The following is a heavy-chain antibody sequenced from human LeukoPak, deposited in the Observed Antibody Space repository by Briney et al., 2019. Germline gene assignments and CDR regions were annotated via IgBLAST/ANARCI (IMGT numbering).Heavy chain of an antibody. V-gene: IGHV3-30*02. CDR3: AKDVTGDIVATIIDY. CDR1: GFTFSSYG. D-gene: IGHD5-12*01. J-gene: IGHJ4*02. Sequence: GGSLRLSCAASGFTFSSYGMHWVRQAPGKGLEWVAFIRYDGSNKYYADSVKGRFTISRDNSKNTLHLQMNSLRAEDTAVYYCAKDVTGDIVATIIDYWGQGTLVTVSS. CDR2: IRYDGSNK.